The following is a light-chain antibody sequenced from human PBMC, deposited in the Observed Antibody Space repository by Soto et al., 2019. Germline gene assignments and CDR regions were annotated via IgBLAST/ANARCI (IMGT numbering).Light chain of an antibody. Sequence: DIQMTQSPSTLSASVGDRVTITCRASQSISSWLAWYQQKPGQAPKLLLYKASTLQSGVPSRFSGSGSGTDFTLAISRLQPDDSATYYCQQYNDNWTFGQGTKVEIK. V-gene: IGKV1-5*03. J-gene: IGKJ1*01. CDR3: QQYNDNWT. CDR2: KAS. CDR1: QSISSW.